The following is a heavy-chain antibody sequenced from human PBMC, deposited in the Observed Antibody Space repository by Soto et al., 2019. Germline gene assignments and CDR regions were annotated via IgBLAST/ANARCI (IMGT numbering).Heavy chain of an antibody. CDR1: GYSISSGYY. D-gene: IGHD1-1*01. CDR2: IYHSGST. CDR3: AGSWINKVNDY. Sequence: NPSETLSLTCAVSGYSISSGYYWGWIRQPPGKGLEWIGSIYHSGSTYYNPSLKSRVTISVDTSKNQFSLKLSSVTAADTAVYYCAGSWINKVNDYWGQGTLVTVSS. V-gene: IGHV4-38-2*01. J-gene: IGHJ4*02.